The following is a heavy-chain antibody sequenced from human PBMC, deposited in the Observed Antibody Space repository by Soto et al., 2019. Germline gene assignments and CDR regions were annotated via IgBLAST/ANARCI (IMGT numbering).Heavy chain of an antibody. Sequence: QVQLVQSGAEVKKPGASVKVSCKASGYTFTSYDINWVRQATGQGLEWMGWMNPNSGNTGYAQKFPGRGTMTRNTSISTAYMELSSLRSEDTAVYYCARERSSGWYVDYWGQGTLVTVSS. CDR1: GYTFTSYD. V-gene: IGHV1-8*01. CDR2: MNPNSGNT. J-gene: IGHJ4*02. D-gene: IGHD6-19*01. CDR3: ARERSSGWYVDY.